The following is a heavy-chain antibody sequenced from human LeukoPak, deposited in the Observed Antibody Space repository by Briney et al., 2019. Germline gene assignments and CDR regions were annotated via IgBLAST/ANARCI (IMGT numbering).Heavy chain of an antibody. Sequence: SDTLSLTCTLSGDSITTSYWSWIRQPPGKGLEWIGYIYYSGNTNYNPSLRSRVTISVDTSKSQSSLHLTSVTAADTAVYYCANAREPPYRGIYYYFESWGQGTLVTVSS. CDR2: IYYSGNT. CDR1: GDSITTSY. V-gene: IGHV4-59*07. D-gene: IGHD1-26*01. J-gene: IGHJ4*02. CDR3: ANAREPPYRGIYYYFES.